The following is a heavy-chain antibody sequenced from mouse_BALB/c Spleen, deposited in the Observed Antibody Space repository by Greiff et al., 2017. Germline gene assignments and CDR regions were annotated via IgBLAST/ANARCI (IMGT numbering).Heavy chain of an antibody. V-gene: IGHV8-12*01. CDR3: ARRAWGSLYYGYDGYAMDY. D-gene: IGHD2-2*01. J-gene: IGHJ4*01. Sequence: QVTLKESGPGILQPSQTLSLTCSFSGFSLSTSGMGVSWIRQPSGKGLEWLAHIYWDDDKRYNPSLKSRLTISKDTSSNQVFLKITSVDTADTATYYCARRAWGSLYYGYDGYAMDYWGQGTSVTVSS. CDR2: IYWDDDK. CDR1: GFSLSTSGMG.